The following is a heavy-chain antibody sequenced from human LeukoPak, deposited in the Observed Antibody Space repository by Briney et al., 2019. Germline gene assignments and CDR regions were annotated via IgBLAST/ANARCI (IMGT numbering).Heavy chain of an antibody. V-gene: IGHV3-13*01. D-gene: IGHD3-10*01. J-gene: IGHJ2*01. CDR3: VRDCIALGLSGGFDL. Sequence: GGSLRLSCSASGFSLSPYDMHWVRQTTGKGLEWVSAIGTAGDTYYTGSVKGRFTISGENAKNSLYLEMNSLSSGDTGVYYCVRDCIALGLSGGFDLGGRGIRVSVSS. CDR1: GFSLSPYD. CDR2: IGTAGDT.